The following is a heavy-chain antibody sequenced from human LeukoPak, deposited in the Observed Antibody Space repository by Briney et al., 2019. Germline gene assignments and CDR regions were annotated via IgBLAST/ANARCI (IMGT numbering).Heavy chain of an antibody. CDR3: AREPHSSGWYYFDY. V-gene: IGHV3-33*01. Sequence: GGSLRLSCAASGFTFSSYGMHWVRQAPGKGLEWVAVIWYDGSNRYYADSVKGRFTISRDNSKNTLYLQMNSLRAEDTAVYYCAREPHSSGWYYFDYWGQGTLVTVSS. CDR1: GFTFSSYG. J-gene: IGHJ4*02. CDR2: IWYDGSNR. D-gene: IGHD6-19*01.